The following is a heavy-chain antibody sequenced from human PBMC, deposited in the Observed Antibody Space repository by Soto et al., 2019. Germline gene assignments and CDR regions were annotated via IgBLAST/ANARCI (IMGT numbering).Heavy chain of an antibody. D-gene: IGHD3-16*02. Sequence: QVQLVESGGRVVQPGSSLRLSCADSGFTFSNFAMHWVRQTPGKGLEWVAVISNDGTKKVYADSVKGRFTISRDTSKNILYLEMNTLRTKDAAVYYCATIIVHYWGQGTLVTVSS. J-gene: IGHJ4*02. CDR2: ISNDGTKK. V-gene: IGHV3-30-3*01. CDR1: GFTFSNFA. CDR3: ATIIVHY.